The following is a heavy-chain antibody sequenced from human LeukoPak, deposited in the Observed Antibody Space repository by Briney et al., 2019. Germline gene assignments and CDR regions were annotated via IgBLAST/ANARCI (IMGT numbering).Heavy chain of an antibody. CDR3: ARGVVFDP. Sequence: PSETLSLTCAVSGYSISSGYYWSWIRPPPGKGLEWIGEINHSGSTNYNPSLKSRVTISVDTSKNQFSLKLSSVTAADTAVYYCARGVVFDPWGQGTLVTVSS. J-gene: IGHJ5*02. CDR2: INHSGST. CDR1: GYSISSGYY. D-gene: IGHD2-15*01. V-gene: IGHV4-34*01.